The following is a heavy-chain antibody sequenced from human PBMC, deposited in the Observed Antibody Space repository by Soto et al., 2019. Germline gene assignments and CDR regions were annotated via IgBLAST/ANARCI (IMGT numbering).Heavy chain of an antibody. CDR3: AKGRHSYYSYNFAV. Sequence: GGSLRLSCAASGFTFSSYAMSWVRQAPGKGLEWVSAISGSGGSTYYADSVKGRFTISRDNPKNTLYLQMNSLRAEDTAVYYCAKGRHSYYSYNFAVWGKGITVTVFS. CDR2: ISGSGGST. V-gene: IGHV3-23*01. J-gene: IGHJ6*03. CDR1: GFTFSSYA.